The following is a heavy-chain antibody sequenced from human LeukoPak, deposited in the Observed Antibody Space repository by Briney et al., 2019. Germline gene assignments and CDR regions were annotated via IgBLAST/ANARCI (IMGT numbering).Heavy chain of an antibody. J-gene: IGHJ4*02. D-gene: IGHD3-9*01. V-gene: IGHV1-18*01. CDR2: IGAYNGNT. Sequence: ASVKVSCKASGYTFTSYGISWVRQAPGQGLEWMGWIGAYNGNTNYAQKLQGRVTMTTDTSTSTAYMELRSLRSDDTAVYYCARVRFDWLAHDYWGQGTLVTVSS. CDR1: GYTFTSYG. CDR3: ARVRFDWLAHDY.